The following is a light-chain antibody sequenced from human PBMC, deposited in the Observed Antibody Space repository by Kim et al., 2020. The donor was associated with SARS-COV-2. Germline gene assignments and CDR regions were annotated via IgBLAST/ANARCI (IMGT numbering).Light chain of an antibody. CDR3: QAWDSSTALYV. Sequence: PVRTASIPCSGDIVGDKYASWYQQKPGQSPGLVIYQDSKRPSGIHERVSCSNSGNTATLTISGTQAMDESDYYCQAWDSSTALYVFGTGTKVTVL. V-gene: IGLV3-1*01. CDR2: QDS. J-gene: IGLJ1*01. CDR1: IVGDKY.